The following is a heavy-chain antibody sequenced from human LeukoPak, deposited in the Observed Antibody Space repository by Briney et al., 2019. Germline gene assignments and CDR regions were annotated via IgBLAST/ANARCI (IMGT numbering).Heavy chain of an antibody. V-gene: IGHV3-21*01. J-gene: IGHJ3*02. Sequence: GGSLRLSCAASGFTFSSYSMNWVRQAPGKGLEWVSSISSSYIYYADSVKGRFTISRDNAKNSLYLQMNSLRAEDTAVYYCARDRYSGSYSDAFDIWGQGTMVTVSS. CDR2: ISSSYI. D-gene: IGHD1-26*01. CDR1: GFTFSSYS. CDR3: ARDRYSGSYSDAFDI.